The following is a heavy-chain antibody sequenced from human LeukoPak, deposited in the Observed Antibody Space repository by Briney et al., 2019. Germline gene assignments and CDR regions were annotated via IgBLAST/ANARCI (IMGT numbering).Heavy chain of an antibody. Sequence: SETLSLTCTVSGASISSHSWSWIRLPAGKGLEWIGRIYASGSTNSNPSLKSRVTMSVGTSKNQFSLMLSSVTAADTAVYYCVRGLYDSSIYRAFHIWGQGTMVTVSS. CDR3: VRGLYDSSIYRAFHI. J-gene: IGHJ3*02. CDR2: IYASGST. V-gene: IGHV4-4*07. D-gene: IGHD3-22*01. CDR1: GASISSHS.